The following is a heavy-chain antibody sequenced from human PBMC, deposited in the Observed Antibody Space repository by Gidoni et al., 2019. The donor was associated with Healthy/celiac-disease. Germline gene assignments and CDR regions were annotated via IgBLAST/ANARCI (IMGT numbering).Heavy chain of an antibody. Sequence: EVQLLESVGGLVQPGGSLRLSCAASGFTFSSYAMSWVRQAPGKGLEWVSAMSGSGGSTYYADSVKGRFTISRDNSKNTLYLQMNSLRAEDTAVYYCAKDILDYGDYFLWYFDLWGRGTLVTVSS. CDR2: MSGSGGST. D-gene: IGHD4-17*01. CDR3: AKDILDYGDYFLWYFDL. V-gene: IGHV3-23*01. J-gene: IGHJ2*01. CDR1: GFTFSSYA.